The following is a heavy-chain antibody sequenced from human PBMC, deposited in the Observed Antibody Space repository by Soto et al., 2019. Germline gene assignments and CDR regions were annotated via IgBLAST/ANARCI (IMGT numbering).Heavy chain of an antibody. Sequence: QVQLVQSGAEEKKPGASVKVSCKASGYTFTSYGISWVRQAPGQGLEWMGWISAYNGNTTYAQKLQGRVTMTTDTSTSTAYMERRRLRSDDTAVYYCAGSGNPSSSWAYYYSCMDVWGKGTTVTVSS. CDR3: AGSGNPSSSWAYYYSCMDV. CDR2: ISAYNGNT. V-gene: IGHV1-18*01. CDR1: GYTFTSYG. D-gene: IGHD6-13*01. J-gene: IGHJ6*03.